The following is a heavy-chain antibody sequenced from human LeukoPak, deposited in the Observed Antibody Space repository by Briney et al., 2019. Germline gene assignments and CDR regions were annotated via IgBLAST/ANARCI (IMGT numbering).Heavy chain of an antibody. CDR1: GGSISSYY. CDR3: ARDPSGPYFDY. J-gene: IGHJ4*02. CDR2: IYYSGST. V-gene: IGHV4-59*01. D-gene: IGHD6-19*01. Sequence: KSSETLPLTCTVSGGSISSYYWSWIRQPPGKGLEWIGYIYYSGSTNYNPSLKSRVTISVDTSKNQISLKLSSVTAADTAVYYCARDPSGPYFDYWGQGTLVTVSS.